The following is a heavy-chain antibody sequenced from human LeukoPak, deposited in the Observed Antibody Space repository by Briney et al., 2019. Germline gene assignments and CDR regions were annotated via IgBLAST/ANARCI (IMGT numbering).Heavy chain of an antibody. CDR1: GFTFRSYW. D-gene: IGHD1-26*01. CDR3: AREVVGPRPFDY. V-gene: IGHV3-74*01. Sequence: GGSLRLSCAAPGFTFRSYWMHWVRQAPGKGLVWVSRINSDGNSTTYADSVKGRFTISRDNAKNSLYLQMNSLRVEDTAVYYCAREVVGPRPFDYWGQGTLVTVSS. J-gene: IGHJ4*02. CDR2: INSDGNST.